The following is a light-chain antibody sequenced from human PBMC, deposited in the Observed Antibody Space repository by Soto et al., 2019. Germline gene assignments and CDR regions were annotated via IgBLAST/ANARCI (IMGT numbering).Light chain of an antibody. J-gene: IGKJ5*01. CDR3: QQYDNWPPIT. CDR1: QSVSSN. V-gene: IGKV3-15*01. Sequence: EVGMTQSPATLSVCPGERATLSCRASQSVSSNLAWYQQKHGQAPRLLIYGASTRATGIPARFSGSGSGTEFTLTISSLQSEDFAVYYCQQYDNWPPITFGQGTRLEIK. CDR2: GAS.